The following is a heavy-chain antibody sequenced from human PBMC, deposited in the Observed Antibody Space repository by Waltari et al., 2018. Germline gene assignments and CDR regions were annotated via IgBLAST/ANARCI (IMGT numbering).Heavy chain of an antibody. V-gene: IGHV3-21*01. CDR3: ATQWLVRGWFDP. J-gene: IGHJ5*02. CDR2: ISSSSSYI. D-gene: IGHD6-19*01. Sequence: EVQLVESGGGLVKPGGSLRLSCAASGFTFSSYRMNWVRQAPGKGLEWVSSISSSSSYIYYADSVKGRFTISRDNAKNSLYLQMNSLRAEDTAVYYCATQWLVRGWFDPWGQGTLVTVSS. CDR1: GFTFSSYR.